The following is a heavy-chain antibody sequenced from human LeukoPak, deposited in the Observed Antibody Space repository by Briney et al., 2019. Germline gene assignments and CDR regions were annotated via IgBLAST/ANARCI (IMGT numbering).Heavy chain of an antibody. CDR1: GFTFTSSA. D-gene: IGHD3-3*01. J-gene: IGHJ4*02. V-gene: IGHV1-58*02. Sequence: SVEVSCKASGFTFTSSAMQWVRQARGQRLEWIGWIVVGSGNTNYAQKFQERVTITRDMSTSTAYMELSSLRSEDTAVYYCAAVENYDFWSGYYREDYWGQGTLVTVSS. CDR2: IVVGSGNT. CDR3: AAVENYDFWSGYYREDY.